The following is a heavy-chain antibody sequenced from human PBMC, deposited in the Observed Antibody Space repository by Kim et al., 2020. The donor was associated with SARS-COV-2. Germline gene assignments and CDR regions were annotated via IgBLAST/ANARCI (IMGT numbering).Heavy chain of an antibody. CDR2: ISSSSTYI. J-gene: IGHJ3*02. V-gene: IGHV3-21*01. CDR1: GFTFSSYS. D-gene: IGHD3-22*01. CDR3: ARDRVRYYYDSSGYYSHDAFDI. Sequence: GGSLRLSCAASGFTFSSYSMNWVRQAPGKGLEWVSSISSSSTYIYYADSVKGRFTISRDNAKNSLYLQMNSLRAEDTAVYYCARDRVRYYYDSSGYYSHDAFDIWGQGTMVTVSS.